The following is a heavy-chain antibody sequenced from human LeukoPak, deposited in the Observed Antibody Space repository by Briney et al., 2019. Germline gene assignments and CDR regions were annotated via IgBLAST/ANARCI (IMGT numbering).Heavy chain of an antibody. CDR2: INTDGRIT. CDR3: AMSTYDNRGFDAFDI. CDR1: GFTFSRHW. Sequence: GGSLRLSCAASGFTFSRHWMHWVRQAPGKGLVWVSRINTDGRITNDADSVKGRCTISRDNVNNTLYLQMNSLRAEDTAVYYCAMSTYDNRGFDAFDIWGQGTMVPVSS. D-gene: IGHD3-22*01. V-gene: IGHV3-74*01. J-gene: IGHJ3*02.